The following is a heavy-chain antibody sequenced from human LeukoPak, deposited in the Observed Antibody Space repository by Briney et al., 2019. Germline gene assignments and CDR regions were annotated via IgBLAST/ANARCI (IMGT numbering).Heavy chain of an antibody. J-gene: IGHJ4*02. CDR1: GGSISSYY. Sequence: SETLSLTCTVSGGSISSYYWSWIRQPPGKGLEWIGYIYYSGSTNYNPSLKSRVTISVDTSKNQFSLKLSSVTAADTAVYYCARHKELPTPGSHYFDYWGQGTLVTVSS. V-gene: IGHV4-59*08. CDR3: ARHKELPTPGSHYFDY. CDR2: IYYSGST. D-gene: IGHD1-26*01.